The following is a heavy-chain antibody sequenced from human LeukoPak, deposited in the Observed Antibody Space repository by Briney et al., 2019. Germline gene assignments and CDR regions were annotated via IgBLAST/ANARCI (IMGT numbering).Heavy chain of an antibody. CDR3: ARGENWQQLVHF. CDR1: GFTVSSNY. D-gene: IGHD6-13*01. CDR2: IYSGGST. Sequence: AGSLRLSCAASGFTVSSNYMSWVRQAPGKGLEWVSIIYSGGSTCYAGSVKSRVTISRDNSKNTLYLQMNSLRAEDTAVYYCARGENWQQLVHFWGQGTLVTVSS. V-gene: IGHV3-53*01. J-gene: IGHJ4*02.